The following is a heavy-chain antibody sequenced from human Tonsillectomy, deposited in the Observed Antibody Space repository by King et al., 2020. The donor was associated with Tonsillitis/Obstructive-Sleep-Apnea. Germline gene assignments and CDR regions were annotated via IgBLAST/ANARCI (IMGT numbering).Heavy chain of an antibody. CDR1: GGSISSRSYY. CDR2: IYYSGTT. J-gene: IGHJ6*03. D-gene: IGHD3-3*01. Sequence: QLQESGPGLVKPSETLSLTCTVSGGSISSRSYYWGWVRQPPGKGLEWIATIYYSGTTYYNPPLKSRVTMSVDTSTNQFSLNLRSVTASDTAVYYCVRHPEDDDGNYYYYMDVWGKGTTVTVSS. CDR3: VRHPEDDDGNYYYYMDV. V-gene: IGHV4-39*01.